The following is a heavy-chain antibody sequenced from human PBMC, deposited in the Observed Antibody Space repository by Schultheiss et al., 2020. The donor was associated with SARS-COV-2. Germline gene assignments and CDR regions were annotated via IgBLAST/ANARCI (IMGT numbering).Heavy chain of an antibody. CDR1: GVSVSTYC. CDR3: ARAGFKEVGAAFDY. J-gene: IGHJ4*02. D-gene: IGHD1-26*01. Sequence: SETLSLTCTVSGVSVSTYCWNWIRRPPGKGLEWIGFIHDSGSTNYNPSLNNRVAISLDTSKNRFSLNLTSVTAADTAVYYCARAGFKEVGAAFDYWGQGTLVTVSS. CDR2: IHDSGST. V-gene: IGHV4-59*02.